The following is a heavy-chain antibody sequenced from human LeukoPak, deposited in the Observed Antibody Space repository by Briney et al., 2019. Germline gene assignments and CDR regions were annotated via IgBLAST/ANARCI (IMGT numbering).Heavy chain of an antibody. CDR1: GGSINSYY. CDR3: ARSIAVAGNDAFDI. V-gene: IGHV4-59*01. D-gene: IGHD6-19*01. Sequence: SETLSLTCSVSGGSINSYYWSWIRQPPGKGREWIGYIYYSGRTNYNPSLKSRVTISVDTSKNQFSLKLTSVTAADTAVYYCARSIAVAGNDAFDIWGRGTMVTVSS. J-gene: IGHJ3*02. CDR2: IYYSGRT.